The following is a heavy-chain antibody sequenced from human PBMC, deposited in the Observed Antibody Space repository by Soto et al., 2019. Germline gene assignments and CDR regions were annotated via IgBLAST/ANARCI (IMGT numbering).Heavy chain of an antibody. CDR1: GGSISSYY. CDR3: ARAGRDGHNFDY. CDR2: LDYRGST. Sequence: SETLSLTCTVSGGSISSYYWSLFRPPPGQGLDCIGYLDYRGSTNYNPSLKSRVTISVDTSKTQFSLKLSSVTAADTAVYYCARAGRDGHNFDYWGQGTLVTVSS. V-gene: IGHV4-59*01. J-gene: IGHJ4*02. D-gene: IGHD2-15*01.